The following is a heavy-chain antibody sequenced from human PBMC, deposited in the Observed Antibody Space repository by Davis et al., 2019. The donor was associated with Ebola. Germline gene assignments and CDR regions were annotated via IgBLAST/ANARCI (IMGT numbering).Heavy chain of an antibody. Sequence: GESLKISCAASGFTFSSYEMNWVRQAPGKGLEWVSYISSSGSTIYYADSVKGRFTISRDNAKNSLYLQMNSLRAEDTAVYYCARGLAYSSSWYTRNYYYYGMDVWGQGTTVTVTS. CDR1: GFTFSSYE. V-gene: IGHV3-48*03. D-gene: IGHD6-13*01. CDR3: ARGLAYSSSWYTRNYYYYGMDV. J-gene: IGHJ6*02. CDR2: ISSSGSTI.